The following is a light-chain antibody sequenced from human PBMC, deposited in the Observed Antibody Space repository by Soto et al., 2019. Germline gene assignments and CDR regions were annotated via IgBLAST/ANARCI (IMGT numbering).Light chain of an antibody. CDR2: KGT. J-gene: IGLJ1*01. CDR3: CSSAPESTYV. CDR1: SDDVGAYNS. Sequence: QSALAQPASVSGSPGQSITISCTGTSDDVGAYNSVSWYQQLPHKAPQVILYKGTQRPSGVSSRFSGSTSGNAASLTISGLQADEEADYFCCSSAPESTYVFGTGTKVTVL. V-gene: IGLV2-23*01.